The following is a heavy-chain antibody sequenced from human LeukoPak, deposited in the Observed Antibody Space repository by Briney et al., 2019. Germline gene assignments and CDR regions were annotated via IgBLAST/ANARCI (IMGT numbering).Heavy chain of an antibody. J-gene: IGHJ4*02. D-gene: IGHD6-13*01. CDR1: GFTFSSYG. V-gene: IGHV3-30*03. CDR3: ATSIAAAGTLDY. CDR2: ISYDGSNK. Sequence: GGSLRLSCAASGFTFSSYGMHWVRQAPGKGLEWVAVISYDGSNKYYADSVKGRFTISRDNSKNTLYLQMNSLRAEDTAVYYCATSIAAAGTLDYWGQGTLVTVSS.